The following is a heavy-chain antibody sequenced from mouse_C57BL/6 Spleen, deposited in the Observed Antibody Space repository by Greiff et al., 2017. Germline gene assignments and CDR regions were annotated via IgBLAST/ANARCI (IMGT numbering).Heavy chain of an antibody. V-gene: IGHV3-6*01. CDR2: MSYDGSN. D-gene: IGHD1-1*01. J-gene: IGHJ4*01. Sequence: EVQRVESGPGLVKPSQSLSLTCSVTGYSITSGYYWNWIRQFPGNKLEWMGYMSYDGSNNDNPPLKNRIPITRDPATNPFVLKLNAVTTEDTATYDCAREGTTVVATGAMDYWGQGTSVTVAS. CDR3: AREGTTVVATGAMDY. CDR1: GYSITSGYY.